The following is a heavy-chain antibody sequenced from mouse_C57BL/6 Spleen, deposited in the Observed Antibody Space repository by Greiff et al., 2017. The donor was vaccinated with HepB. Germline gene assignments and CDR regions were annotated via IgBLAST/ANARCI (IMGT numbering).Heavy chain of an antibody. CDR3: TREWVIYGNYLAWFAY. CDR2: ISSGGDYI. D-gene: IGHD2-1*01. CDR1: GFTFSSYA. J-gene: IGHJ3*01. V-gene: IGHV5-9-1*02. Sequence: DVMLVESGEGLVKPGGSLKLSCAASGFTFSSYAMSWVRQTPEKRLEWVAYISSGGDYIYYADTVKGRFTISRDNARNTLYLQMSSLKSEDTAMYYCTREWVIYGNYLAWFAYWGQGTLVTVSA.